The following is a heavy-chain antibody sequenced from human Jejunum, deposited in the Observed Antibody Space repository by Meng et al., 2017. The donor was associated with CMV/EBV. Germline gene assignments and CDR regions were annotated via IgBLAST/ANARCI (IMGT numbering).Heavy chain of an antibody. CDR2: IYYTGNT. CDR3: ARATNFVTV. V-gene: IGHV4-30-4*01. D-gene: IGHD4-17*01. CDR1: GESINSDTY. J-gene: IGHJ4*02. Sequence: LSLSCSVSGESINSDTYWSWIRQSPGKGLEWISYIYYTGNTYYNPSLKSRVTISLGTSKNQFSLKLNSVTAADTAVYYCARATNFVTVWGQGTLVTVSS.